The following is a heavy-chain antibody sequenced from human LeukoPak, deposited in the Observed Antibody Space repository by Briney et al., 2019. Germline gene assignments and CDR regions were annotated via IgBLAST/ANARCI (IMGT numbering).Heavy chain of an antibody. V-gene: IGHV3-21*01. CDR1: GFTFSRNG. CDR2: ISSSSSYI. J-gene: IGHJ5*02. Sequence: GGSLRLSCAASGFTFSRNGMTWVRQAPGKGLEWVSSISSSSSYIYYADSVKGRFTISRDNSRNTLYLQMNSLRAEDTAVYYCAKSVPPYHDFWSGFNNWFDPWGQGTLVTVSS. CDR3: AKSVPPYHDFWSGFNNWFDP. D-gene: IGHD3-3*01.